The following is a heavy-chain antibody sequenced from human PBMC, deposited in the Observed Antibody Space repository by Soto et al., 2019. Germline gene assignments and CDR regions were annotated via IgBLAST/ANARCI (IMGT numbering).Heavy chain of an antibody. V-gene: IGHV1-18*01. D-gene: IGHD3-10*01. Sequence: ASVKVSCKASGYTFTSYGISWVRQAPGQGLEWMGWISAYNGNTNYAQKLQGRVTMTTDTSTSTAYMELRSLGSDDTAVYYCARGGSGGLLWFGEIHFDYWGQGTLVTVSS. CDR1: GYTFTSYG. J-gene: IGHJ4*02. CDR2: ISAYNGNT. CDR3: ARGGSGGLLWFGEIHFDY.